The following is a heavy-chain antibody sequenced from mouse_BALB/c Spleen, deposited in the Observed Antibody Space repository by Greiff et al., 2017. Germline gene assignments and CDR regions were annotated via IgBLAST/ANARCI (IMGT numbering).Heavy chain of an antibody. CDR1: GYAFTNYL. Sequence: QVHVKQSGAELVRPGTSVKVSCKASGYAFTNYLIEWVKQRPGQGLEWIGVINPGSGGTNYNEKFKGKATLTADKSSSTAYMQLSSLTSDDSAVYFCASTYYRYDEFAYWGQGTLVTVS. CDR2: INPGSGGT. V-gene: IGHV1-54*01. D-gene: IGHD2-14*01. CDR3: ASTYYRYDEFAY. J-gene: IGHJ3*01.